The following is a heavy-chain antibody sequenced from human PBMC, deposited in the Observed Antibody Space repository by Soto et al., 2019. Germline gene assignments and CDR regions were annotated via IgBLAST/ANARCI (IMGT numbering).Heavy chain of an antibody. CDR1: GGSISSSSYY. CDR3: ARGQENNYDFWSGSMSYYYYYGMDV. CDR2: IYYSGST. D-gene: IGHD3-3*01. V-gene: IGHV4-39*01. J-gene: IGHJ6*02. Sequence: KLSETLSLTCTVSGGSISSSSYYWGWIRQPPGKGLEWIGSIYYSGSTYYNPSLKSRVTISVDTSKNQFSLKLSSVTAADTAVYYCARGQENNYDFWSGSMSYYYYYGMDVWGQGTTVTVSS.